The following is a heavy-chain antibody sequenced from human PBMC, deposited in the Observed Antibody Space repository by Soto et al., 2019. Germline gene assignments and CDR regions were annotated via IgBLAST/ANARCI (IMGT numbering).Heavy chain of an antibody. J-gene: IGHJ4*02. Sequence: SETLSLTCTVSGGSISSYYWSWIRQPPGKGLEWIGYIYYSGSTNYNPSLKSRVTISVDTSKNQFSLKLSSVTAADTAVYYCAYGSGTIDYWGQGTLVTVSS. V-gene: IGHV4-59*01. CDR2: IYYSGST. D-gene: IGHD3-10*01. CDR1: GGSISSYY. CDR3: AYGSGTIDY.